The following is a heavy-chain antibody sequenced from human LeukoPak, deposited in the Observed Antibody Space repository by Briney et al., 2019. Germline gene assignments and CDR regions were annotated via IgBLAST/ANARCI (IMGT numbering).Heavy chain of an antibody. CDR1: GFTFSSYA. D-gene: IGHD6-13*01. CDR2: ISYDGSNK. V-gene: IGHV3-30*18. Sequence: PGGSLRLSCAASGFTFSSYAMSWVRQAPGKGLEWVAVISYDGSNKYYADSVKGRFTISRDNSKNTLYLQMNSLRAEDTALYYCAKEGIAAAGTSYNYTMAVWGKGPTVTVSS. J-gene: IGHJ6*03. CDR3: AKEGIAAAGTSYNYTMAV.